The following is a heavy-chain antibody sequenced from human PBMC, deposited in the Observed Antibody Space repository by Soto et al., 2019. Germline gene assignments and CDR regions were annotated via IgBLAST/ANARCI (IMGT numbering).Heavy chain of an antibody. V-gene: IGHV2-5*01. D-gene: IGHD2-2*01. CDR3: ALSFPAASPTSVNWFDP. CDR1: GFALSTSGVG. J-gene: IGHJ5*02. Sequence: GAVSTLVNPTQTRTLTCTFSGFALSTSGVGVGWVRQPPGKALEWLALIYWSDDKRYSPSLKSMLTITMYTSKNPVVLTMTNMEPGDTATYYCALSFPAASPTSVNWFDPWCQGTLVTVSS. CDR2: IYWSDDK.